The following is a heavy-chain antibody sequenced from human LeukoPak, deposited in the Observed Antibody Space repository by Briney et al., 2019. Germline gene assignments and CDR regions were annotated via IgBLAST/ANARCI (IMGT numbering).Heavy chain of an antibody. D-gene: IGHD3-22*01. CDR2: IIPIFGTA. J-gene: IGHJ4*02. Sequence: SVKVSCKASGGTFINYAISWVRQAPGQGLEWMGGIIPIFGTANYAQKFQGRVTITADESTSIAYMELSSLRSQDTAVYYCARGDSSGYQDCDYWGQGTLVTVSS. V-gene: IGHV1-69*13. CDR3: ARGDSSGYQDCDY. CDR1: GGTFINYA.